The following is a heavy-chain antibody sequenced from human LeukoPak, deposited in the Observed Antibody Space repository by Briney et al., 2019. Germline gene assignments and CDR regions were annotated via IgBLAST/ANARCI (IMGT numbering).Heavy chain of an antibody. D-gene: IGHD3-10*01. J-gene: IGHJ4*02. Sequence: PGGSLRLSCAASGFTFSSYWVSWVRQAPGKGLEWVANIKQDGSEKYYVDSVKGRFTISRDNAKNSLYLQMNSLRAEDTAVYYCAREMPLGFGEDSGQGTLVTVSS. V-gene: IGHV3-7*01. CDR2: IKQDGSEK. CDR3: AREMPLGFGED. CDR1: GFTFSSYW.